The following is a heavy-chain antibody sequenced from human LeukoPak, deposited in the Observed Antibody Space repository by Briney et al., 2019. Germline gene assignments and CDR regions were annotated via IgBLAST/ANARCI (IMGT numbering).Heavy chain of an antibody. J-gene: IGHJ3*02. D-gene: IGHD6-13*01. CDR2: IIPIFGTT. CDR3: TRGHPSNSKTFDM. Sequence: SVKLSCKASGGTFRSYTFSWVRQAPGQGLEWMGGIIPIFGTTNYAQKFQGRVTITADESTSTAYLEVSSHRSDDTAVYYCTRGHPSNSKTFDMWGQGTMVSVSS. V-gene: IGHV1-69*13. CDR1: GGTFRSYT.